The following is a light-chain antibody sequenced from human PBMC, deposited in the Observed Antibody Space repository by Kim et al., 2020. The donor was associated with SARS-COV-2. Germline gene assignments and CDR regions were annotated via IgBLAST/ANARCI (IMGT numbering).Light chain of an antibody. J-gene: IGKJ1*01. CDR2: GAS. CDR1: QSILYSSNNKNY. Sequence: ATINCKSSQSILYSSNNKNYLAWYQQKPGQPPKLLIHGASTRESGVPDRFSGSGSGTDFTLNINSLQAEDVAVYYCQQYYSTPRTFGQGTKVDIK. CDR3: QQYYSTPRT. V-gene: IGKV4-1*01.